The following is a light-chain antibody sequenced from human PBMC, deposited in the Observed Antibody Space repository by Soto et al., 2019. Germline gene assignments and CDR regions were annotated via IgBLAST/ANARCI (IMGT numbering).Light chain of an antibody. Sequence: QSALTQPASVSGSPGQSITISCTGTSSDVGGYNYVSWYQQHPGKAPKLMIYEVNNRPSGVSNRFSGSKSGNTASLTIPGLQAEDEADYYCSSYTTSTTLVFGTGTKVTVL. V-gene: IGLV2-14*01. CDR1: SSDVGGYNY. J-gene: IGLJ1*01. CDR3: SSYTTSTTLV. CDR2: EVN.